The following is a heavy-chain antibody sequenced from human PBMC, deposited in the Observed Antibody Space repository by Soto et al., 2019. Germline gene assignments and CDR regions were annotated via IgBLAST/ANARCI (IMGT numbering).Heavy chain of an antibody. D-gene: IGHD1-26*01. CDR3: AKGLLAIVGTTLPRDAFNI. Sequence: QPGGSLRLSCAASGFSFTTYVMHWVRQAPGKGLERVAVISHDGSYKYYGDAVKGRFTISRDTSKNAVYLEMNSLRPEDTAVYYCAKGLLAIVGTTLPRDAFNIWGQGTMVTVSS. CDR1: GFSFTTYV. CDR2: ISHDGSYK. J-gene: IGHJ3*02. V-gene: IGHV3-30*18.